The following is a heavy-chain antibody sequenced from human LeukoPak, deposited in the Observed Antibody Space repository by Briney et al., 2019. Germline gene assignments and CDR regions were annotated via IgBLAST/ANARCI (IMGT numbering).Heavy chain of an antibody. J-gene: IGHJ4*02. Sequence: SETLSLTCAVYGGSFSGYYWSWIRQPPGKGLEWIGEINHSGSTNYNPSLKSRVTISVDTSKNQFSLKLSSVTAADTAVYYSARLPRRLAYYHFWSGYYTSDYWGQGTLVTVSS. CDR3: ARLPRRLAYYHFWSGYYTSDY. D-gene: IGHD3-3*01. CDR2: INHSGST. CDR1: GGSFSGYY. V-gene: IGHV4-34*01.